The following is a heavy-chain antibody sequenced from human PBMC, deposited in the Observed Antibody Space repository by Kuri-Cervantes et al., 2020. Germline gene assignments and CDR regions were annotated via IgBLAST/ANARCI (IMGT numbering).Heavy chain of an antibody. J-gene: IGHJ4*02. CDR2: IYHSGST. Sequence: SETLSLTCTVSGGSISSYYWSWIRQPPGKGLEWIGYIYHSGSTYYNPSLKSRVTISVDRSKNQFSLKLSSVTAADTAVYYCARADIAAVYYFDYWGQGTLVTVSS. D-gene: IGHD6-13*01. CDR1: GGSISSYY. CDR3: ARADIAAVYYFDY. V-gene: IGHV4-59*12.